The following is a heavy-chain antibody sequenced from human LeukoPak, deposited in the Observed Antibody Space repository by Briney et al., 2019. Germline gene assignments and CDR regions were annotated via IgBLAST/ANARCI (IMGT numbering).Heavy chain of an antibody. D-gene: IGHD3-10*01. CDR2: ISSNGGST. CDR1: GFTFSSYA. Sequence: GGSLRLSCAASGFTFSSYAMHWVRQAPGKGLEYVSAISSNGGSTYYANSVKGRFTISRDNTKNTLYLQMGSLRAEDMVVYYCAGGETGPHAFDIWGQGTMVTVSS. CDR3: AGGETGPHAFDI. J-gene: IGHJ3*02. V-gene: IGHV3-64*01.